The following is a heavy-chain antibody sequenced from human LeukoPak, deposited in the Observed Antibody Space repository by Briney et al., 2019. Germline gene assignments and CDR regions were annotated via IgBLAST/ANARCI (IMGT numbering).Heavy chain of an antibody. J-gene: IGHJ3*02. Sequence: GGSLRLSCAASGFTFSSYAMSWVRQAPGGGLEWVSSISSSGGYIYYADSVNGSFTNSRDNTKSSLYRQMNSLRDEHTAVYYCAGGASDFDIWGQGTMVTVSS. V-gene: IGHV3-21*01. D-gene: IGHD1-26*01. CDR2: ISSSGGYI. CDR3: AGGASDFDI. CDR1: GFTFSSYA.